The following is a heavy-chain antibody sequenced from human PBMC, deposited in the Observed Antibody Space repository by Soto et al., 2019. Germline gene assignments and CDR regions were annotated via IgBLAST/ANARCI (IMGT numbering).Heavy chain of an antibody. Sequence: GGSLRLSCAASGFTFSSYGMHWVRQAPGKGLEWVAVISYDGSNKYYADSVKGRFTISRDNSKNTLYLQMNSLRAEDTAVYYCAKDTRYYDSSGYYAVWGQGTLVTVSS. J-gene: IGHJ4*02. CDR1: GFTFSSYG. CDR2: ISYDGSNK. D-gene: IGHD3-22*01. V-gene: IGHV3-30*18. CDR3: AKDTRYYDSSGYYAV.